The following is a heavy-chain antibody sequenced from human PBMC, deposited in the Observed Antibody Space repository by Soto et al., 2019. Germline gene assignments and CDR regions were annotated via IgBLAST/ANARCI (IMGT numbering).Heavy chain of an antibody. CDR2: INPSGGST. V-gene: IGHV1-46*03. CDR3: ASDWGPYSYGSGNNWFDP. J-gene: IGHJ5*02. Sequence: QVQLVQSGAEVKKPGASVKVSCTASGYTFTSYYMHWVRQAPGQGLEWMGIINPSGGSTSYAQKFQGRFTMIRDTAASTFYMELISLRSEDTAVYYCASDWGPYSYGSGNNWFDPWGQGTLVTVSS. CDR1: GYTFTSYY. D-gene: IGHD3-10*01.